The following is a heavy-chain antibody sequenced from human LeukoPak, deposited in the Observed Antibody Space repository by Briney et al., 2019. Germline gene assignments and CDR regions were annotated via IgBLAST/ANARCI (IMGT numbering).Heavy chain of an antibody. V-gene: IGHV5-51*01. J-gene: IGHJ5*02. CDR3: ARQRAASGTVNWCDP. D-gene: IGHD3-10*01. CDR2: IYPDDSDT. Sequence: GEALKISWETSGYSSTTYWIGWVRERPGTVLEWVGAIYPDDSDTRYSPSFQGQVAISADRSIRTAYLKWNSLKASDTGMYYCARQRAASGTVNWCDPWGQGTLVTVSS. CDR1: GYSSTTYW.